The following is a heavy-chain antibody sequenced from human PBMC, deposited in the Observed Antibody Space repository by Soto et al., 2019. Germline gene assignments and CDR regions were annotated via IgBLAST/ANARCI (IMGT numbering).Heavy chain of an antibody. V-gene: IGHV4-4*01. Sequence: QVQLQESAPGLMKPSGTLSLTCAVSGGSITSNWWSWVRQPPGKGLEWIAEIFHTGSANYHPSLMGRLTLSMDKSRNHLSLNLNSVTAADTAVYCCARHIAVSGTRGFDHWGQGTLVTVSS. CDR2: IFHTGSA. CDR1: GGSITSNW. J-gene: IGHJ4*02. D-gene: IGHD6-19*01. CDR3: ARHIAVSGTRGFDH.